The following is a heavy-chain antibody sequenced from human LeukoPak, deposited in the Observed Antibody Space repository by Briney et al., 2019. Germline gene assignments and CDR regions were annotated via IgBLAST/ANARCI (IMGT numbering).Heavy chain of an antibody. CDR3: ATVASYYILY. CDR2: FDPEDGEA. J-gene: IGHJ4*02. Sequence: ASVKVSCKFSGYTLTELAMQWVRQAPGKGLEWMGGFDPEDGEAIYAQKFQGRVTMTEDTSTDTAYMELSSLRSEDTAVYYCATVASYYILYWGQGSLATVSS. CDR1: GYTLTELA. D-gene: IGHD3-9*01. V-gene: IGHV1-24*01.